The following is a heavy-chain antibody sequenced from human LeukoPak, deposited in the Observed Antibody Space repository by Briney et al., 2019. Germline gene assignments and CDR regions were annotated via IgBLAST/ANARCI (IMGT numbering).Heavy chain of an antibody. J-gene: IGHJ5*02. D-gene: IGHD2-2*02. Sequence: SETLSLTCTVSGGSISSGGCYWSWIRQHPGKGLEWIGYIYYSGSTYYDPSLKSRVTISVDTSKNQFSLKLSSVTAADTAVYYCARVGYCSSTSCYSFGWFDPWGQGTLVTVSS. CDR1: GGSISSGGCY. CDR3: ARVGYCSSTSCYSFGWFDP. V-gene: IGHV4-31*03. CDR2: IYYSGST.